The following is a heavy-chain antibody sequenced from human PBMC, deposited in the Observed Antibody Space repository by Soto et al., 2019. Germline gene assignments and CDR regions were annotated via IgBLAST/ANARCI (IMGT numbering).Heavy chain of an antibody. Sequence: QVQLVQSGAEVKKPGSSVKVSCKASGGTFRSYAISWVRPAPGQGLEWLGGIIPIFGTANYAQKFQGRVTSTADESTSTAYRELSSLRSEVTAVYYCARDLHYDILTGYQNWFDPWGQGTLVTVSS. CDR1: GGTFRSYA. D-gene: IGHD3-9*01. CDR2: IIPIFGTA. V-gene: IGHV1-69*01. CDR3: ARDLHYDILTGYQNWFDP. J-gene: IGHJ5*02.